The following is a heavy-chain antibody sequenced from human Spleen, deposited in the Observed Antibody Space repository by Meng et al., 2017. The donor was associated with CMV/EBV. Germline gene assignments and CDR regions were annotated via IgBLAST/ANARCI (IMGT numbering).Heavy chain of an antibody. J-gene: IGHJ6*02. V-gene: IGHV1-18*01. CDR2: ISAYNGST. Sequence: ASVKVSCKASGYTFTSYGISWVRQAPGQGLEWMGWISAYNGSTNYAQKLQGRVTMTTDTSTSTAYMELRSLRSADTAVYYCARDGPLGTMIVVVIPYRRNYGMDVWGQGTTVTVSS. CDR3: ARDGPLGTMIVVVIPYRRNYGMDV. D-gene: IGHD3-22*01. CDR1: GYTFTSYG.